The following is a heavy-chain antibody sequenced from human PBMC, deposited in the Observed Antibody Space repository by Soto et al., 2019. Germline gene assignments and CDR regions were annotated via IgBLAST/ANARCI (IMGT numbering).Heavy chain of an antibody. CDR3: SRRRASVLTQDDFDV. CDR2: IYYSGST. Sequence: SETLSLTCTVTGDSISSRGYYWGWIRQPPGKGLEWIGSIYYSGSTYNNPSLRSPVSMSIDTSKDQFSLKLKSVTAEDTALYCCSRRRASVLTQDDFDVWGPGSPVTVSS. D-gene: IGHD3-9*01. V-gene: IGHV4-39*01. J-gene: IGHJ6*02. CDR1: GDSISSRGYY.